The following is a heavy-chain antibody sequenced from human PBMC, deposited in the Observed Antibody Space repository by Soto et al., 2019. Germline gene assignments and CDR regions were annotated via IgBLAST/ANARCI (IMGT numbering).Heavy chain of an antibody. Sequence: QVQLQESGPGLVKPSETRSLTCTVSGGSISDYQWNWIRQSPGKGLEWIGYIYYSGRTNYNPSLKSRLTISLDTSTNQFSLSLWSVTAADTAVYYCARMRGLGEISPYLGCWGQGTRVTVSS. CDR3: ARMRGLGEISPYLGC. CDR2: IYYSGRT. J-gene: IGHJ4*02. CDR1: GGSISDYQ. D-gene: IGHD3-16*02. V-gene: IGHV4-59*01.